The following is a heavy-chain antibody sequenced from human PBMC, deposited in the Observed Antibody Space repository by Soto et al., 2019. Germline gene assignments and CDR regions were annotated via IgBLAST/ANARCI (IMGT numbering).Heavy chain of an antibody. CDR1: GFTFTSSA. V-gene: IGHV1-58*01. CDR3: ARSRSTYPTYYYYYMDV. CDR2: IVVGSGNT. J-gene: IGHJ6*03. D-gene: IGHD2-2*01. Sequence: SVKVSCKASGFTFTSSAVQWVRQARGQRLEWIGWIVVGSGNTNYAQKFQERVTMTRDMSTSTAYMELSSLRSEDTAVYYCARSRSTYPTYYYYYMDVWGKGTTVTVSS.